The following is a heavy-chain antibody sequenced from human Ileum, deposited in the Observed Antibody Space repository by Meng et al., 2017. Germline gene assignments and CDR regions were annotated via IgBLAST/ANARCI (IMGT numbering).Heavy chain of an antibody. CDR2: IYYSGST. CDR3: ARDRGGSYYFDY. CDR1: GGSISSDGYY. J-gene: IGHJ4*02. Sequence: QVQLQESGPGLVKPSQTLSLTCTVTGGSISSDGYYWSWVRQPPGKGLEWIGYIYYSGSTYYNPSLKSRAIMSVDTSKNHFSLKLSSVTAADTAVYYCARDRGGSYYFDYWVQGTLVTVSS. D-gene: IGHD2-15*01. V-gene: IGHV4-30-4*01.